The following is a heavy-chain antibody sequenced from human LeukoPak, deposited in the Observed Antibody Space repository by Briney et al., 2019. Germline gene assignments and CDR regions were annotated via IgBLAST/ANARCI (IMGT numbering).Heavy chain of an antibody. D-gene: IGHD4-17*01. CDR2: ISGSGGTT. CDR1: GFTFSSYA. J-gene: IGHJ4*02. Sequence: PGGSLRLSCAASGFTFSSYAMSWVRQAPGKGLEWVSVISGSGGTTYYADSVKGRFTISRDNSKNTLYLQMNSLTAEDTAVYYCAKGISDYYRFDFWGQGTLVTVSS. CDR3: AKGISDYYRFDF. V-gene: IGHV3-23*01.